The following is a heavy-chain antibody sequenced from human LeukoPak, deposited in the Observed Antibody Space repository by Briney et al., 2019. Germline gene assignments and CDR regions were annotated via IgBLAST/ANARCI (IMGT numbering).Heavy chain of an antibody. Sequence: GASVKVSCTASGYTFSGYYIHWVRQAPGQGLEWMGWISPSTGGTNYAQKFRGRVIMTRDTSIATAYMELRRLRSDDTAVYFCASPKYGDFYFDYWGQGTLVTVAS. CDR1: GYTFSGYY. CDR2: ISPSTGGT. D-gene: IGHD2-21*02. CDR3: ASPKYGDFYFDY. V-gene: IGHV1-2*02. J-gene: IGHJ4*02.